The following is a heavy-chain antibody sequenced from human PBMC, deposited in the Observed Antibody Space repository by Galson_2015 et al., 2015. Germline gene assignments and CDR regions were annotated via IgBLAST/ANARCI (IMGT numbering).Heavy chain of an antibody. D-gene: IGHD2-2*01. Sequence: SLRLSCAVSGFTFSSYEMNWVRQAPGKGLEWVSYISSSGSTIYYADSVKGRFTISRDNAKNSLYLQMNSLRAEDTAVYYCAREYCSSTSCYFSDMDVWGKGTTVTVSS. V-gene: IGHV3-48*03. CDR2: ISSSGSTI. CDR1: GFTFSSYE. J-gene: IGHJ6*03. CDR3: AREYCSSTSCYFSDMDV.